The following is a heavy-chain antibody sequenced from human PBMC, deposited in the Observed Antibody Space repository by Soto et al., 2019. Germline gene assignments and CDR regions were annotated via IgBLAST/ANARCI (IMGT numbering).Heavy chain of an antibody. Sequence: SETLSLTCTVSGGSIIGHYCIWIRQPPGQALEWIGNIYYSGSTNYNPSLRSRLTIPVDTSKNQFSLRLSSVTAADTAVYYCVRANYFDYWGQGTLVTVSS. V-gene: IGHV4-59*11. CDR1: GGSIIGHY. J-gene: IGHJ4*02. CDR3: VRANYFDY. CDR2: IYYSGST.